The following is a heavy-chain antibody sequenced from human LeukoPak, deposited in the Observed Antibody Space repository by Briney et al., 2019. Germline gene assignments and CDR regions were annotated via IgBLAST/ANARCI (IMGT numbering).Heavy chain of an antibody. CDR1: GFSFSSYA. CDR2: LSGTGRST. Sequence: PGGSLRLSCAASGFSFSSYAMSWVRQAPGKGLEWVSALSGTGRSTYYADSVRGRFTISRDNSKNTLFLQVNNLRAEDTAVYYCAKGGDSSSWLFDFWGQGTLVTVSS. D-gene: IGHD6-13*01. J-gene: IGHJ4*02. V-gene: IGHV3-23*01. CDR3: AKGGDSSSWLFDF.